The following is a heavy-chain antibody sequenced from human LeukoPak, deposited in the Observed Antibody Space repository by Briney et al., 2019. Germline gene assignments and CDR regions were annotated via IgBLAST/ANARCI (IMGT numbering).Heavy chain of an antibody. J-gene: IGHJ5*02. V-gene: IGHV3-9*01. CDR3: AKARDLVNWFDP. CDR1: GFTFDDYA. CDR2: ISWNSGSI. D-gene: IGHD2-21*02. Sequence: SGGSLRLSCAASGFTFDDYAMHWVRQAPGKGLEWVSGISWNSGSIGYADSVKGRFTISRDNAKNSLYLQMNSLRAVDTALYYCAKARDLVNWFDPWGQGTLVTVSS.